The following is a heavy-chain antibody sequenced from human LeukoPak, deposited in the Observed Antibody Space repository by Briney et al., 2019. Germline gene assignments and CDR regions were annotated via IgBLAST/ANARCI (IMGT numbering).Heavy chain of an antibody. CDR1: GYTLTELS. Sequence: ASVKVSCKVSGYTLTELSMHWVRQAPGKGREWMGGFDPEDGETIYAQKFQGRVTMTEDTSTDTAYMELSSLRSEDTAVYYCATWIQLWSTGTFDYWGQGTLVTVSS. J-gene: IGHJ4*02. D-gene: IGHD5-18*01. CDR3: ATWIQLWSTGTFDY. V-gene: IGHV1-24*01. CDR2: FDPEDGET.